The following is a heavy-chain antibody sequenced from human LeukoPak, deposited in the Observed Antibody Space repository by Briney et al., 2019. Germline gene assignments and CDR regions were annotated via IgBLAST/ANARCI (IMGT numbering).Heavy chain of an antibody. D-gene: IGHD3-9*01. CDR1: GYTLTELS. CDR3: ATKGLGYFDWLLFLDY. V-gene: IGHV1-24*01. J-gene: IGHJ4*02. CDR2: FDPEDGVT. Sequence: ASVKVSCKVSGYTLTELSMHWVRQAPGKGLEWMGGFDPEDGVTIYAQKFQGRVTMTEDTSTDTAYMELSSLRSEDTAVYYCATKGLGYFDWLLFLDYWGQGTLVTVSS.